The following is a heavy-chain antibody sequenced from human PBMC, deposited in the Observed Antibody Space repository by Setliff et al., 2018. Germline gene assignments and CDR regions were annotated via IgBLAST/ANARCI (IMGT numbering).Heavy chain of an antibody. CDR1: GFTFSSYS. D-gene: IGHD3-10*01. Sequence: GGSLRLSCAASGFTFSSYSMNWVRQAPGKGLEWVSYISSSSSTIYYAASVKGRFTISRDNAKNSLYLQMNSLRAEDTAVYYCAREYYGSGNWFDPWGQGTLVTVS. CDR2: ISSSSSTI. V-gene: IGHV3-48*04. CDR3: AREYYGSGNWFDP. J-gene: IGHJ5*02.